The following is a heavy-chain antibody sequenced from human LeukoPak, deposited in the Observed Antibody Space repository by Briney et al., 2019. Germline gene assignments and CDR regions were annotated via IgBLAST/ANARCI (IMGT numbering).Heavy chain of an antibody. D-gene: IGHD2-2*01. CDR2: INHSGST. Sequence: SETLSLTCAVYGGSFSGYYWSWIRQPPGKGLEWIGEINHSGSTNYNPSLKSRVTVSVDTSKNQFSLKLSSVTAADTAVYYCARGPTSNTNLYYFDYWGLGTLVTVSS. V-gene: IGHV4-34*01. J-gene: IGHJ4*02. CDR1: GGSFSGYY. CDR3: ARGPTSNTNLYYFDY.